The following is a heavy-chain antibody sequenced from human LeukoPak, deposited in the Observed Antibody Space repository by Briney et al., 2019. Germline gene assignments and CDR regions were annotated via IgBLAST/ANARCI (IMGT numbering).Heavy chain of an antibody. V-gene: IGHV1-18*04. Sequence: ASVQDSCQASGYTYPSYGISWVRQAPGQGLEWMGWISAYNGNTNYAQKLQGRVTMTTDTSTSTAYMELRSLRSDDTAVYYCARVRGVRRFDPWGQGTLVTVSS. CDR3: ARVRGVRRFDP. CDR2: ISAYNGNT. J-gene: IGHJ5*02. D-gene: IGHD3-10*01. CDR1: GYTYPSYG.